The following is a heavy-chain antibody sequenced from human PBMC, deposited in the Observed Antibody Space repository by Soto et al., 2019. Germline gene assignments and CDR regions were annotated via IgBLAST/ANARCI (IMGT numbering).Heavy chain of an antibody. Sequence: QVHLQESGPGLVRPSESLSLTCNVSGGSMSTCSYFWSWVRQPPGKGLEWIGYVFRSGSINYSPSFKSRVTISIDTSKNQFSLMLKSVTAADTAVYFCARARNRYFDYWGQGALVTVSS. J-gene: IGHJ4*02. CDR3: ARARNRYFDY. CDR2: VFRSGSI. D-gene: IGHD1-1*01. CDR1: GGSMSTCSYF. V-gene: IGHV4-61*01.